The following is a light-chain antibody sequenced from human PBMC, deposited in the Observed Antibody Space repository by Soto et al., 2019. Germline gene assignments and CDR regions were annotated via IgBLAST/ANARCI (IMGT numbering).Light chain of an antibody. Sequence: QSALTQPASVSGSPGQSITISCTGTSSDVGGFNYVSWYQQHPGKAPKLMIYDATNRPSGVSYRFSGSKSGNTASLTISGLQAEDEADYYCNSYTSSSTYVFGTGTKVIVL. CDR1: SSDVGGFNY. CDR2: DAT. J-gene: IGLJ1*01. V-gene: IGLV2-14*03. CDR3: NSYTSSSTYV.